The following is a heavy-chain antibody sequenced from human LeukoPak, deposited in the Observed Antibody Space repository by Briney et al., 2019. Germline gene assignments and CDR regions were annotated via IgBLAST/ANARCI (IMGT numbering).Heavy chain of an antibody. V-gene: IGHV1-18*01. J-gene: IGHJ6*03. CDR2: ISSNNGNT. CDR3: ARDLQTYYDFWSGPYMDV. Sequence: ASVKVSCKASGYTFTSYGISWVRQSPGQYLEWMGWISSNNGNTNYAQKLQGRVTMTTDTSTSSAYMELRSLRSDDTAVYYCARDLQTYYDFWSGPYMDVWGKGTTVTVSS. D-gene: IGHD3-3*01. CDR1: GYTFTSYG.